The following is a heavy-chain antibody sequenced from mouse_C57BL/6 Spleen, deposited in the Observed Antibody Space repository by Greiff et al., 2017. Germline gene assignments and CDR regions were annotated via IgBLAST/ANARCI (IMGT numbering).Heavy chain of an antibody. V-gene: IGHV1-42*01. Sequence: VQLQQSGPELVKPGASVKISCKASGYSFTGYYMNWVKQSPEKSLERIGEINPSTGGTTYNQKFKAKATLTVDKSSSTAYMQLKSLTSEDSAVYYCARGDGYFEEGYAMDYWGQGTSVTVSS. CDR1: GYSFTGYY. CDR3: ARGDGYFEEGYAMDY. D-gene: IGHD2-3*01. CDR2: INPSTGGT. J-gene: IGHJ4*01.